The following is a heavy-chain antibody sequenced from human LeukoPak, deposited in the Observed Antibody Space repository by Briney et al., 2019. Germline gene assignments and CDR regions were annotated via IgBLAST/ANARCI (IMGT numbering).Heavy chain of an antibody. Sequence: GGSLRLSCAASGFTFSTYAMSWVRQAPGKGLEWVSGLTGGGGGTSYADSVKGRFTISRDNSKNTLYLQMNSLKAEDTAVYYCAKDKGAVTGTFDYWGQGTLVTVSS. CDR3: AKDKGAVTGTFDY. D-gene: IGHD1-14*01. CDR2: LTGGGGGT. J-gene: IGHJ4*02. CDR1: GFTFSTYA. V-gene: IGHV3-23*01.